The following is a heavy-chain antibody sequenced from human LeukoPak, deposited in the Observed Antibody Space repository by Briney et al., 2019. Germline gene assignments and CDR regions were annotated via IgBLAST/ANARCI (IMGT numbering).Heavy chain of an antibody. V-gene: IGHV3-9*01. D-gene: IGHD6-13*01. CDR1: GFTFDDYG. CDR2: DIDASGTL. J-gene: IGHJ4*02. Sequence: GRSLRLYCTAPGFTFDDYGMHWVRPSPGKGLEWVSGDIDASGTLRHAASGQGRFTISTENAKNSLYLQMNSLRAEDTAVYNCARGPEQQLGHDYSGQGTLVAVSS. CDR3: ARGPEQQLGHDY.